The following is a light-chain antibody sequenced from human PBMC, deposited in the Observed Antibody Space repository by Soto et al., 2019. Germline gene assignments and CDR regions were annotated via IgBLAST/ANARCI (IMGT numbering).Light chain of an antibody. Sequence: EVVLTQSPGTLSLSPGERATLSCRASQSVSNKYLAWYQQKPGQAPRLLIFGSSDRATGIPDRFSGSGSGTDFTHTISSLEPEDFAVYYCQQYGSSPPYTFGQGTKLEIK. CDR2: GSS. V-gene: IGKV3-20*01. J-gene: IGKJ2*01. CDR3: QQYGSSPPYT. CDR1: QSVSNKY.